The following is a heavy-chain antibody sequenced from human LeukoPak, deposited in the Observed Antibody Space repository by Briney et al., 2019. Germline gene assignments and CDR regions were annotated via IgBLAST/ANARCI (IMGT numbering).Heavy chain of an antibody. D-gene: IGHD5-18*01. CDR2: ISSNGGST. J-gene: IGHJ5*02. CDR1: GFTFRSYS. CDR3: ARGGYGYYNDR. Sequence: GGSLRLSCAASGFTFRSYSMHWVRQAPGKGPEFVSAISSNGGSTYYADSVKGRFTISRDNSKNTLYLQMGSLRADDTAVYYCARGGYGYYNDRWGQGTLVTVSS. V-gene: IGHV3-64*02.